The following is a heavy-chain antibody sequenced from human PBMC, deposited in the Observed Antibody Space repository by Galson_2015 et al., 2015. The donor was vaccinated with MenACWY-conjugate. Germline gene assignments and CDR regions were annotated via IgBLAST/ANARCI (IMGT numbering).Heavy chain of an antibody. CDR3: VKDRYYHFDY. J-gene: IGHJ4*02. V-gene: IGHV3-30*02. Sequence: SLRLSCAASGFSFSDYGIHWVRQAPGKGLEWVAYIHYDGSSEDYMDSVKGRFTISRDNSKNTVFPQMNSLRAEDTAVYYCVKDRYYHFDYWGQGTLVAVSS. D-gene: IGHD3-22*01. CDR2: IHYDGSSE. CDR1: GFSFSDYG.